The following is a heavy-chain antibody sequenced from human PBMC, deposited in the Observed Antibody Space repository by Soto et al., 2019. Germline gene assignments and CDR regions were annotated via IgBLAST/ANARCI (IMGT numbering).Heavy chain of an antibody. CDR2: ISYDGSNK. CDR1: GFTFISYA. V-gene: IGHV3-30-3*01. D-gene: IGHD6-6*01. CDR3: ARDGRLAALIPFDY. J-gene: IGHJ4*02. Sequence: GGSLRLSCAASGFTFISYAMHWVRQAPGKGLEWVAVISYDGSNKYYADSVKGRFTISRDNSKNTLYLQMNSLRAEDTAVYYCARDGRLAALIPFDYWGQGTLVTVSS.